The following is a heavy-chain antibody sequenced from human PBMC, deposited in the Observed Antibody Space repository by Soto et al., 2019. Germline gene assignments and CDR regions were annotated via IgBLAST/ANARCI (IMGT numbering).Heavy chain of an antibody. Sequence: ASVKVSCKASGVTFSSYAISWVRQAPGQGLEWMGGIIPIFGTANYAQKFQGRVTITADESTSTAYMELSSLRSEDTAVYYCARDSYYDLWSGYWHLDYWGQGTLVTVSS. J-gene: IGHJ4*02. CDR2: IIPIFGTA. V-gene: IGHV1-69*13. D-gene: IGHD3-3*01. CDR1: GVTFSSYA. CDR3: ARDSYYDLWSGYWHLDY.